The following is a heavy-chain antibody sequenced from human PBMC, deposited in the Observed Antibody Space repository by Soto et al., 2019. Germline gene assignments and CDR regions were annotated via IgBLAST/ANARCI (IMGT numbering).Heavy chain of an antibody. J-gene: IGHJ6*03. CDR2: IHHSGST. CDR3: ARGGYYFYMDV. Sequence: QVQLQESGPGLVKPSETLALTCAVSGGSISISNWWSWVRQTPGKGLEWIGQIHHSGSTNYSPSLTRRVTISVDKSTNQFSLKMSSVTAADTAVYYCARGGYYFYMDVWGKGTTVTVSS. D-gene: IGHD1-26*01. CDR1: GGSISISNW. V-gene: IGHV4-4*02.